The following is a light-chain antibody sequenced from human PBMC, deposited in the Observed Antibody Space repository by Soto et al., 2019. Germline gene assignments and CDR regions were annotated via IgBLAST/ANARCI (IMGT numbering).Light chain of an antibody. CDR3: QQSYSTTRT. V-gene: IGKV1-39*01. CDR1: QSISSY. CDR2: AAS. J-gene: IGKJ2*01. Sequence: DIQMTQSPSSLSASVGDRVTITCRASQSISSYLNWYQQKPGKAPKLLIYAASSLQSGVPSRFSGSGSGTDFTLTISRLQPEDFSTYYCQQSYSTTRTFGQGTKLEIK.